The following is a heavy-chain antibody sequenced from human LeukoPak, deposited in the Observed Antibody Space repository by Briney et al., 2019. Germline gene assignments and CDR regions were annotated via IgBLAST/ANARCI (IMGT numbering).Heavy chain of an antibody. CDR3: AKFWYSSSWYGNFDY. V-gene: IGHV4-34*01. D-gene: IGHD6-13*01. J-gene: IGHJ4*02. Sequence: SETLSLTCTVSGGSISSYYWSWIRQPPGKGLEWIGEINHSGSTNYNPSLKSRVTISVDTSKNQFSLKLSSVTAADTAVYYCAKFWYSSSWYGNFDYWGQGTLVTVSS. CDR1: GGSISSYY. CDR2: INHSGST.